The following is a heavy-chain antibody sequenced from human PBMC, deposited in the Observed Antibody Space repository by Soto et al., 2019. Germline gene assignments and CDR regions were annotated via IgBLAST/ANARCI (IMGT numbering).Heavy chain of an antibody. V-gene: IGHV1-69*12. CDR1: GGTFSRHA. CDR2: ILPIVDAT. J-gene: IGHJ3*02. D-gene: IGHD4-17*01. Sequence: QVQLVQSGTEVKKPGSSVKVSCKASGGTFSRHAVNWVRQAPGQGLEWMGAILPIVDATNDAQKFQDRVTITADESTGTVYMELRSLRSEDTAVYFCAGAPPNDDGDYDAFDIWGQGTLVIVSS. CDR3: AGAPPNDDGDYDAFDI.